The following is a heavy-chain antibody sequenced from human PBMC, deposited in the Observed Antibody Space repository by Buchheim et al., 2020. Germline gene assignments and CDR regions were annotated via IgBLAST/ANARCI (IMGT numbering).Heavy chain of an antibody. V-gene: IGHV3-23*04. CDR3: AKDYSSGWYRYYYYGMDV. CDR2: ISGSGVST. D-gene: IGHD6-19*01. J-gene: IGHJ6*02. CDR1: GFTFSSYA. Sequence: EVQLVESGGGLVQPGGSLRLSCAASGFTFSSYAMSWVRQAPGKGLEWVSAISGSGVSTYYADSVKGRFPISRDNSKNTLDLQMNSLRAEDTAVYYCAKDYSSGWYRYYYYGMDVWGQGTT.